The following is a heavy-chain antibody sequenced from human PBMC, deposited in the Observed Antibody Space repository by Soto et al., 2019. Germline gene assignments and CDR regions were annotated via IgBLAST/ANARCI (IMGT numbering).Heavy chain of an antibody. CDR3: ARGRYGDY. D-gene: IGHD1-1*01. V-gene: IGHV1-18*01. Sequence: QVHLVQSGAEVKKPGASVKVSCKASGYPFTSYRITWVRQAPGQGLEWMGWISAHNGNTDYAQKLQGRVIVTRDTSTSTAYMELRSLRSDDTALYYCARGRYGDYWGQGALVTVSS. CDR2: ISAHNGNT. J-gene: IGHJ4*02. CDR1: GYPFTSYR.